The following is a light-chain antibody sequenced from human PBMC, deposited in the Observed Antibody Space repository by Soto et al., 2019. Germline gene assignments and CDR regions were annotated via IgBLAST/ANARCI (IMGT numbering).Light chain of an antibody. Sequence: DIQMTQSPSTLSASVGERVTITCRASQSISALLAWYQQKPGKAPKLLIYKASNVESGVPSRFSCSGSGTEFSLTISSLQTDDFATYYCQQYHSYPLTFGKGTRLEIK. CDR2: KAS. V-gene: IGKV1-5*03. CDR1: QSISAL. CDR3: QQYHSYPLT. J-gene: IGKJ5*01.